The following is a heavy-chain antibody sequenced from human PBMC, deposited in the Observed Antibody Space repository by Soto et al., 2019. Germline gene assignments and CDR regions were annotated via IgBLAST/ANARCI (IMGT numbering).Heavy chain of an antibody. D-gene: IGHD2-15*01. V-gene: IGHV1-18*01. Sequence: ASVKLSCKASGYTFTRYGISWVRHAPGQGLEWMGWISADNGDTNYAQKLQGRVTMTTDTSTSTAYMELSSLRSEDTAVYYCARDGTSFLVVVAANTYYVYWCQGTLVSVFS. CDR2: ISADNGDT. CDR1: GYTFTRYG. J-gene: IGHJ4*02. CDR3: ARDGTSFLVVVAANTYYVY.